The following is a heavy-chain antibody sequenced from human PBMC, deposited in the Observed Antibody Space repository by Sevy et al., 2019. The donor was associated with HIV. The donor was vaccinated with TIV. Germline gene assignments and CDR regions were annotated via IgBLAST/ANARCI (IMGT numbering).Heavy chain of an antibody. V-gene: IGHV3-23*01. CDR2: ISGSGDST. CDR1: EFTFSSYA. CDR3: AKDRGRNAVGATQGFDP. J-gene: IGHJ5*02. D-gene: IGHD1-26*01. Sequence: GGSLRLSCAASEFTFSSYAMSWVRQAPVKGLEWVSSISGSGDSTYYADSVKGRFTISRDNFKNTLYLRMHSLRAEDTTVYYCAKDRGRNAVGATQGFDPWGRGTLVTVSS.